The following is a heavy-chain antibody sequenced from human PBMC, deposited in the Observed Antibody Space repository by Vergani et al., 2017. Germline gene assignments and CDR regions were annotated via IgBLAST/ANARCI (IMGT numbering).Heavy chain of an antibody. V-gene: IGHV3-23*01. J-gene: IGHJ6*02. CDR1: GFTFSSYA. Sequence: EVQLLESGGGLVQPGGSLRLSCGASGFTFSSYAMPLVRQAPGKGLEWVSAISGSGGNTFYTDSVKCRFTISRDNSKDTLYLQMNSLRVKDTAIYYCAKARDPNCKGGNCYSYYYGLDLWGQGTTVTVSS. CDR3: AKARDPNCKGGNCYSYYYGLDL. D-gene: IGHD2-15*01. CDR2: ISGSGGNT.